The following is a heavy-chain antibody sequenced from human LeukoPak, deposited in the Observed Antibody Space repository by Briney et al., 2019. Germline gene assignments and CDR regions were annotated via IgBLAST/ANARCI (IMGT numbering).Heavy chain of an antibody. J-gene: IGHJ4*02. CDR1: GFTFSSYG. Sequence: GGSLRLSCAASGFTFSSYGMHWVRQAPGKGLEWVAFIRYDGSNKYYADSVKGRFTISRDNSKNTLYLQMNSLRAEDTAVYYCAKEGGVTYCSGGSCYSSGFDYWGQGTLVTVSS. V-gene: IGHV3-30*02. CDR3: AKEGGVTYCSGGSCYSSGFDY. D-gene: IGHD2-15*01. CDR2: IRYDGSNK.